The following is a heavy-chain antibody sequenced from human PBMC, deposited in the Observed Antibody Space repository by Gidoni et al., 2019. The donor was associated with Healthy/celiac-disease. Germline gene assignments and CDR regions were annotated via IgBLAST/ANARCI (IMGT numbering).Heavy chain of an antibody. CDR2: ISWNSGSI. V-gene: IGHV3-9*01. J-gene: IGHJ6*03. Sequence: EVQLVESGGGLVQPGRSLRLSCAASGFTFDDYAMHWVRQAPGKGLEWVSGISWNSGSIGYADSVKGRFTISRDNAKNSLYLQMNSLRAEDTALYYCAKDVSSGYDSNYYYMDVWGKGTTVTVSS. CDR1: GFTFDDYA. CDR3: AKDVSSGYDSNYYYMDV. D-gene: IGHD5-12*01.